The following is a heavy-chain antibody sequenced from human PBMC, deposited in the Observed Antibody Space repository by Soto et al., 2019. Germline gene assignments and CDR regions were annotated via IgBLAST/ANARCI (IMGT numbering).Heavy chain of an antibody. CDR1: GYTFINYG. J-gene: IGHJ5*02. CDR2: ITPYNGNT. CDR3: ARGWVGSGYDP. Sequence: GASVKVSCKASGYTFINYGINWVRQAPGQGLEWMGWITPYNGNTNYAQELQGRVTMTTDTSTSTAYMELRSLRSDDTAVYYCARGWVGSGYDPWGQGTLVTVSS. V-gene: IGHV1-18*01. D-gene: IGHD5-12*01.